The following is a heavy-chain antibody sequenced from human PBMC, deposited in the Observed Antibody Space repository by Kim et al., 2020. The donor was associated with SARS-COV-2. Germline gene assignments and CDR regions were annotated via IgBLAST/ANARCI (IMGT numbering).Heavy chain of an antibody. CDR3: ARKSLRYFDWFLSEDYYYYGMDV. CDR1: GYTFTSYG. V-gene: IGHV1-18*04. D-gene: IGHD3-9*01. J-gene: IGHJ6*02. Sequence: ASVKVSCKASGYTFTSYGISWVRQAPGQGLEWMGWISAYNGNTNYAQKLQGRVTMTTDTSTSTAYMELRSLRSDDTAVYYCARKSLRYFDWFLSEDYYYYGMDVWGQGTTVTVSS. CDR2: ISAYNGNT.